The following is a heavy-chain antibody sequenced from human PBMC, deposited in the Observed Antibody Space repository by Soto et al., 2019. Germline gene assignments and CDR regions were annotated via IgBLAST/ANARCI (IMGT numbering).Heavy chain of an antibody. J-gene: IGHJ4*02. CDR1: GGSISSSSYY. D-gene: IGHD6-19*01. CDR3: ARRTGYNSGWYFDY. Sequence: QLQVQESGPGLVMPSETLSLTCTVSGGSISSSSYYWGWIRQPPGKGLEWIGSIHYSGSTYYNPSLKSRVTISVDKSKNQFALKVHSVTAADTAVYFCARRTGYNSGWYFDYWGQGTLVTVSS. V-gene: IGHV4-39*01. CDR2: IHYSGST.